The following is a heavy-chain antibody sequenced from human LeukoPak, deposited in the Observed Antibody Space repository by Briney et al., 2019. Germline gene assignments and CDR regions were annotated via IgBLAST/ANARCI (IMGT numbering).Heavy chain of an antibody. J-gene: IGHJ6*04. CDR3: ARGPTIVVVPCGMDV. V-gene: IGHV3-30*04. D-gene: IGHD2-2*01. CDR2: ISYDGSNK. Sequence: PGGSLRLSCAASGFTFSSYAMHWVGQAPGKGLEWVAVISYDGSNKYYADSVKGRFTISRDNSKNTLYLQMNSLRAEDTAVYYCARGPTIVVVPCGMDVWGKGTTVTVSS. CDR1: GFTFSSYA.